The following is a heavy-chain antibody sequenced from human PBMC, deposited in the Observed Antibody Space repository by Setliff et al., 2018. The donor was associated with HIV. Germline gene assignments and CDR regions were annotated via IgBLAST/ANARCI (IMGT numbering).Heavy chain of an antibody. D-gene: IGHD5-18*01. Sequence: LRLSCAASGFTFSSYAMSWVRQAPGKGLEWVSAMSDTGGIANYADSVKGCFTMSRDNSKNTLYLEMNSLRAEDTALYYCAKSMRGFTYGKFDYWGQGTQVTVSS. V-gene: IGHV3-23*01. CDR1: GFTFSSYA. J-gene: IGHJ4*02. CDR2: MSDTGGIA. CDR3: AKSMRGFTYGKFDY.